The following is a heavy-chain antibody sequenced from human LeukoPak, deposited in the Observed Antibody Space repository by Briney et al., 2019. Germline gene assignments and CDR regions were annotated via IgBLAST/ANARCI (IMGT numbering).Heavy chain of an antibody. Sequence: PGGSLRLSCAASGFTFSNYWMSWVRQVPGKGLEWVANIRQDGSEKFYVDSVKGRFTISRDNAKNSLYLQMNSLRAEDTAVYYCARVDYGDHGDYWGQGTLVTVSS. V-gene: IGHV3-7*01. J-gene: IGHJ4*02. CDR2: IRQDGSEK. D-gene: IGHD4-17*01. CDR3: ARVDYGDHGDY. CDR1: GFTFSNYW.